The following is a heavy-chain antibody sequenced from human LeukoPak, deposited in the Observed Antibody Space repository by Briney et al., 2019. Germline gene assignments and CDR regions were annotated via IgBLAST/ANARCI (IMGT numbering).Heavy chain of an antibody. Sequence: GGSLRLSCAASGFAFDDYAMHWVRQAPGKDLEWVSGITWNSGNMGYADSVKGRFTISRDNAKNSLYLEMNSLKTEDTALYYCAKAKYSGYYPRNAFDIWGQGTMVTVSS. CDR1: GFAFDDYA. J-gene: IGHJ3*02. D-gene: IGHD3-22*01. V-gene: IGHV3-9*01. CDR3: AKAKYSGYYPRNAFDI. CDR2: ITWNSGNM.